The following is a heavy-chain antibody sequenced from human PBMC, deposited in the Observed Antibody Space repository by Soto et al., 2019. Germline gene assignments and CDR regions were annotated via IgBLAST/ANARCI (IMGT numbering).Heavy chain of an antibody. D-gene: IGHD3-22*01. Sequence: GGSLRLACAASGFTFSSFHMNCVRQAPGRGLEWVAYITSSSDTIYYSDSVKGRFTISRDNGKNSLFLQMNSLRDEDTAVYYCARVVVVIHAGDYYAIYVPALRTTVPVS. J-gene: IGHJ6*02. CDR2: ITSSSDTI. CDR3: ARVVVVIHAGDYYAIYV. CDR1: GFTFSSFH. V-gene: IGHV3-48*02.